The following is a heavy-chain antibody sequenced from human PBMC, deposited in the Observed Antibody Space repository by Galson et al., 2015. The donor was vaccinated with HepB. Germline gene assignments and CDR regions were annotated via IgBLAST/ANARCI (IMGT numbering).Heavy chain of an antibody. D-gene: IGHD6-13*01. J-gene: IGHJ5*02. V-gene: IGHV1-69*04. CDR2: IIPILGIA. CDR3: AREGYSSSWYNWFDP. Sequence: SVKVSCKASGGTFSSYAISWVRQAPGQGLEWMGRIIPILGIANYAQKFQGRVTITADKSTSTAYMELSSLRSEDTAVYYCAREGYSSSWYNWFDPWGQGTLVTVSS. CDR1: GGTFSSYA.